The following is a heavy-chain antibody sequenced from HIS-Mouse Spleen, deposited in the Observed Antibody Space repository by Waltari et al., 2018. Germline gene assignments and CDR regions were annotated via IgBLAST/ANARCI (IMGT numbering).Heavy chain of an antibody. D-gene: IGHD6-13*01. V-gene: IGHV4-39*07. CDR2: IYYSGRT. CDR3: AREIPYSSSWYDWYFDL. J-gene: IGHJ2*01. CDR1: GGSISSSSYY. Sequence: QLQLQESGPGLVKPSETLSLTCTVSGGSISSSSYYWGWIRQPPGKGLEWIGSIYYSGRTSYNPSLKSRFTISLDTSKNQFSLKLGSVTAADTAVYYCAREIPYSSSWYDWYFDLWGRGTLVTVSS.